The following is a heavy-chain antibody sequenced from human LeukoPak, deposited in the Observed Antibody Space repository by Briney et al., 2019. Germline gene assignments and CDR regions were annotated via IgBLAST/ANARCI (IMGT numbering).Heavy chain of an antibody. CDR1: GGSISSSSYY. CDR3: ASPGVVIDYYYYGMDV. J-gene: IGHJ6*02. D-gene: IGHD3-3*01. CDR2: IYYSGST. Sequence: PSETLSLTCTVSGGSISSSSYYWGWIRQPPGKGLEWIGSIYYSGSTYYNPSLKSRVTISVDTSKNQFSLKLSSVTAADTAVYYCASPGVVIDYYYYGMDVWGQGTTVTVSS. V-gene: IGHV4-39*01.